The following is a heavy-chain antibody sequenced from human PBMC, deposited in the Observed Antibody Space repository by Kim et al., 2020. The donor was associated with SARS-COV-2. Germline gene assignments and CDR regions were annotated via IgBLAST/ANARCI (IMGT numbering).Heavy chain of an antibody. V-gene: IGHV3-23*01. CDR3: AARKGFGTGMDV. D-gene: IGHD3-10*01. J-gene: IGHJ6*02. Sequence: YADSVKGRFTISRADSTNILSLQMGSLRAEDTAVYYWAARKGFGTGMDVWGQGTTVTVSS.